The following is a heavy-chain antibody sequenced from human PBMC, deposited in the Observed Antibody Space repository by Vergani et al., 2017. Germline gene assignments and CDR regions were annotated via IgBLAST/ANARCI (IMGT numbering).Heavy chain of an antibody. CDR2: INAGNGNT. J-gene: IGHJ4*02. CDR1: GYTFTSYA. D-gene: IGHD3-10*01. CDR3: ARESRAYYYVSDTDPNFDY. Sequence: QVQLVQSGAEVKKPGASVKVSCKASGYTFTSYAMHWVRQAPGQRLEWMGWINAGNGNTKYSQKFQGRVTITRDTSASTAYMELSSLRSEDTAVYYCARESRAYYYVSDTDPNFDYGGQGTLVTVSS. V-gene: IGHV1-3*01.